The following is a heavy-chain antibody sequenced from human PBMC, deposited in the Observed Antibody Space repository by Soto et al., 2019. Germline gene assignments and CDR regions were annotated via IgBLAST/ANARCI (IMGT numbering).Heavy chain of an antibody. D-gene: IGHD6-19*01. CDR3: ARTPKMSSSGPEYFQH. CDR2: IYYSGST. J-gene: IGHJ1*01. CDR1: GGSISSSSYY. V-gene: IGHV4-39*01. Sequence: PSETLSLTCTVSGGSISSSSYYWGWIRQPPGKGLEWIGSIYYSGSTYYNPSLKSRVTISVDTSKNQFSLKLSSVTAADPAVYYCARTPKMSSSGPEYFQHWRQRTLVTVSS.